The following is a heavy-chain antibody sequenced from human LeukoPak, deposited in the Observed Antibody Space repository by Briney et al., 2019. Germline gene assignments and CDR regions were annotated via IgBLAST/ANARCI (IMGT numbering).Heavy chain of an antibody. CDR3: ARDSGGSYRHPYYFDF. D-gene: IGHD2-15*01. CDR2: ISGYNGNT. Sequence: ASVKVSCKASGYAFSSYGLSWVRQAPGQGLVWLGWISGYNGNTNYAQKLQGRVTMTTDTSASTAYMELWGLRSDDTAVYYCARDSGGSYRHPYYFDFWGQGSLVTVSS. J-gene: IGHJ4*02. CDR1: GYAFSSYG. V-gene: IGHV1-18*01.